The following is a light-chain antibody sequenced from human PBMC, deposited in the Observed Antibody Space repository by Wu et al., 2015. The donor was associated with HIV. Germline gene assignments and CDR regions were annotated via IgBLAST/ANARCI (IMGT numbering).Light chain of an antibody. CDR2: GAS. CDR3: QQYDSSIT. V-gene: IGKV3-20*01. Sequence: ENVLTQPPDTLSLSPGERATLSCKASQSVRNNYFAWFQQRPGQAPRLLIYGASNRATGTPDRFSGSGSGTDFTLTITRLEPQDFAVYYCQQYDSSITFGQGTRLDIK. CDR1: QSVRNNY. J-gene: IGKJ5*01.